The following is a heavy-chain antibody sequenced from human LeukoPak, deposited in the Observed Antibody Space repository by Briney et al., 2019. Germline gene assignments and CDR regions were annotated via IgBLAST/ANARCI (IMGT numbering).Heavy chain of an antibody. CDR1: GGSISGHY. D-gene: IGHD1-7*01. J-gene: IGHJ3*02. CDR3: ARLITGTTTAFDI. Sequence: SETLSLTCTVSGGSISGHYWSWIRQPAGKGLEWIGRVYTSGSTHYNPSLKSRVTMSVDTSKNQSSLKLSSVTAADTAVYYCARLITGTTTAFDIWGQGTMVTVSS. CDR2: VYTSGST. V-gene: IGHV4-4*07.